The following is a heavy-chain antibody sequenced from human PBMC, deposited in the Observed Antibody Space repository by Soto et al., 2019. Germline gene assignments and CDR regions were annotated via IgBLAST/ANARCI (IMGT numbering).Heavy chain of an antibody. CDR2: MSGSSSTT. J-gene: IGHJ4*02. Sequence: EVRLLESGGGLVKPGGSLRLSCATSGLTFSNYAMGWVRQAPGGGLEWVSSMSGSSSTTYYADSVRGRFTISRNSSKNTLYLQMSSVRAEDTALYYCAKNQDRELQRVIDFWGQGTLVTVSS. V-gene: IGHV3-23*01. CDR3: AKNQDRELQRVIDF. CDR1: GLTFSNYA. D-gene: IGHD3-16*02.